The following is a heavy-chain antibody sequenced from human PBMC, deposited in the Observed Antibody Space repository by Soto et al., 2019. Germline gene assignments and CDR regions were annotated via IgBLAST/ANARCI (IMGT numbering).Heavy chain of an antibody. CDR3: AKADYSYSWAPGDY. V-gene: IGHV3-30-3*01. D-gene: IGHD6-13*01. CDR2: ISYDGSNK. J-gene: IGHJ4*02. CDR1: GFTFSSYA. Sequence: GGSLRLSCAASGFTFSSYAMHWVRQAPGKGLEWVTIISYDGSNKYYADSVKGRFTISGDNSKNTLYLQMNSLRVEDTDLYYCAKADYSYSWAPGDYWGQGTLVTVSS.